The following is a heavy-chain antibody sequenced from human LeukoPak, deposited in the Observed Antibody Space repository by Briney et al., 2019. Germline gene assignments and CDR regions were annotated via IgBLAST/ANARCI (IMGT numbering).Heavy chain of an antibody. CDR3: ARLGIVVVPAAIMGVNFDY. J-gene: IGHJ4*02. Sequence: GESLKISCKGSGYSFTSYWIGWVRQMPGKGLEWMGIIYPGDSDTRYSPSFQGQVTISADKSISTAYLQWSSLKASDTAMYYCARLGIVVVPAAIMGVNFDYWGQGTLVTVSS. D-gene: IGHD2-2*02. V-gene: IGHV5-51*01. CDR2: IYPGDSDT. CDR1: GYSFTSYW.